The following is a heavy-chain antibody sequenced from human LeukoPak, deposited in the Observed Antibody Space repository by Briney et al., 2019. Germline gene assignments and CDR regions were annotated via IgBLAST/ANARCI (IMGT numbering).Heavy chain of an antibody. V-gene: IGHV1-69*01. D-gene: IGHD2-15*01. CDR2: IIPIFGTA. CDR1: GGTFSSYA. Sequence: SVKVSCKASGGTFSSYAISWVRQAPGQGLEWMGGIIPIFGTANYAQKFQGGVTITADESTSTAYMELSSLRSEDTAVYYCARAAATPFYYYYGMDVWGQGTTVTVSS. CDR3: ARAAATPFYYYYGMDV. J-gene: IGHJ6*02.